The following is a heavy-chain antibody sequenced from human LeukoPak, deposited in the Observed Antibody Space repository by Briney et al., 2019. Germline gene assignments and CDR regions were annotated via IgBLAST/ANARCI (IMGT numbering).Heavy chain of an antibody. CDR2: IYSGGST. J-gene: IGHJ4*02. CDR1: GFTVSSNY. V-gene: IGHV3-53*01. CDR3: ARVPPTTVTTPYFDS. D-gene: IGHD4-17*01. Sequence: GGSLRLSCAASGFTVSSNYMSWVRQAPGKGLEWVSVIYSGGSTYYADSVKGRFTISRDNSENTLYLQMNSLRAEDTAVYYCARVPPTTVTTPYFDSWGQGTLVTVSS.